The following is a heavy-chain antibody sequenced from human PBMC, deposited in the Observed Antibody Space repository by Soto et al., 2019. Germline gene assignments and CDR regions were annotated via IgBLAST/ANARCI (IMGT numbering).Heavy chain of an antibody. CDR1: GFTFSDYY. V-gene: IGHV3-11*01. J-gene: IGHJ6*02. CDR3: AKDSDSWYDFWSGYSPSGMDV. CDR2: ISSSGSTI. Sequence: GGSLRLSCAASGFTFSDYYMSWIRQAPGKGLEWVSYISSSGSTIYYADSVKGRFTISRDNSKNTLYLQMNSLRAEDTAVYYCAKDSDSWYDFWSGYSPSGMDVWGQGTTVTVSS. D-gene: IGHD3-3*01.